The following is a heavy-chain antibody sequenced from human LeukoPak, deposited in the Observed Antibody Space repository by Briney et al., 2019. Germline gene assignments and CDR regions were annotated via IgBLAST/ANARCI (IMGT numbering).Heavy chain of an antibody. D-gene: IGHD6-19*01. CDR2: MYLDGRT. Sequence: SETLSLTCAVSGGSISSLNLWSWLRQPPRKGLEWVGEMYLDGRTNFHPSVRGRVTIFIDKPKNQLSLQLTSVTAADTAVYYCAGLEGRYSTDWFYFFDYWGQGALVTVSS. CDR1: GGSISSLNL. CDR3: AGLEGRYSTDWFYFFDY. J-gene: IGHJ4*02. V-gene: IGHV4-4*02.